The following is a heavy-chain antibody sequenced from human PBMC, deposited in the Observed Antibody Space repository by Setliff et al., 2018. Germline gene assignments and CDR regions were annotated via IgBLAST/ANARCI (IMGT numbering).Heavy chain of an antibody. V-gene: IGHV4-59*11. J-gene: IGHJ6*02. CDR3: ARVSGMGSPPYYYYYYGMDV. Sequence: SETLSLTCSVSVVSFKSHYWSWTRQSPGKGLEWIGYIFYNGATDYNPSFKSRVTMSVDASQNQFSLKLSSVTAADTAVYYCARVSGMGSPPYYYYYYGMDVWGQGTTVTVSS. CDR1: VVSFKSHY. CDR2: IFYNGAT. D-gene: IGHD6-25*01.